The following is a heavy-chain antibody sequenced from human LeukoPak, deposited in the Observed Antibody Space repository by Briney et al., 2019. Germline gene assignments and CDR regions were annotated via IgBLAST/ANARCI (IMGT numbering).Heavy chain of an antibody. D-gene: IGHD6-19*01. Sequence: SETLSLTCTVSGCSISSSSYYWGWIRQPPGKGLEWIGSIYYSGSTYYNPSLKSRVTISVDTSKNQFSLKLSSVTAADTAVYYCARDGPSIAVAGIDYWGQGTLVTVSS. J-gene: IGHJ4*02. CDR3: ARDGPSIAVAGIDY. CDR2: IYYSGST. CDR1: GCSISSSSYY. V-gene: IGHV4-39*07.